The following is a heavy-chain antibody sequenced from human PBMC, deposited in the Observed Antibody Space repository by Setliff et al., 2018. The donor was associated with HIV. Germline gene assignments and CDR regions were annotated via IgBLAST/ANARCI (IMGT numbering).Heavy chain of an antibody. CDR3: ARDANYGSSGYDREYFDY. Sequence: GASVKVSCKASGYTFTGHYMHWVRQAPGQGLQWMGWIDTHTGGPQYSQKFLGRVTMTRDTSISTVYMELTSLRSDDTAIYYCARDANYGSSGYDREYFDYWGQGTLVTVSS. V-gene: IGHV1-2*02. J-gene: IGHJ4*02. D-gene: IGHD5-12*01. CDR2: IDTHTGGP. CDR1: GYTFTGHY.